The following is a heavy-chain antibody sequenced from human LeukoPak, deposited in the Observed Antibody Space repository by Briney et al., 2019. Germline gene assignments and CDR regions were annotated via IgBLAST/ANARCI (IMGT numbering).Heavy chain of an antibody. Sequence: QPGGSLRLSCAASGFTFSYYTMHWVRQAPGKGLEWVAVISYDGSNKYYADSVKGRFTISRDNSKNTLYLQMNSLRAEDTAAYYCARVLNYYDSSGYYFSYWGQGTLVTVSS. CDR2: ISYDGSNK. V-gene: IGHV3-30-3*01. CDR1: GFTFSYYT. D-gene: IGHD3-22*01. J-gene: IGHJ4*02. CDR3: ARVLNYYDSSGYYFSY.